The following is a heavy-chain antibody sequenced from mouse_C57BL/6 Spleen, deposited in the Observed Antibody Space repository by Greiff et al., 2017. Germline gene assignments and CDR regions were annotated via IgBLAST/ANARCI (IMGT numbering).Heavy chain of an antibody. V-gene: IGHV5-4*01. J-gene: IGHJ4*01. CDR1: GFTFSSYA. CDR3: ARDHPYYAMDY. Sequence: EVKLMESGGGLVKPGGSLKLSCAASGFTFSSYAMSWVRQTPEKRLEWVATISDGGSYTYYPDNVKGRFTISRDNAKNNLYLQMSHLKSEDTAMYYCARDHPYYAMDYWGQGTSVTVSS. CDR2: ISDGGSYT.